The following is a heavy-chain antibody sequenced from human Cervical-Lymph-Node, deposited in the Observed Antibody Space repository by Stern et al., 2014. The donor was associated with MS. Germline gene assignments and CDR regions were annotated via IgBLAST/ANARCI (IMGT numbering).Heavy chain of an antibody. Sequence: QLQLQESGPGLVKPSQTLSLTCTVSGGSISSRTYSWSWIRQPAGKGLEWIGHIYYSGSPTYNPPLKRPVPISIDTPKNQFPLQLSFVTAADTALYYCARDRGVGWFDPWGQGTLVTVSS. V-gene: IGHV4-61*02. J-gene: IGHJ5*02. CDR3: ARDRGVGWFDP. CDR1: GGSISSRTYS. D-gene: IGHD1-26*01. CDR2: IYYSGSP.